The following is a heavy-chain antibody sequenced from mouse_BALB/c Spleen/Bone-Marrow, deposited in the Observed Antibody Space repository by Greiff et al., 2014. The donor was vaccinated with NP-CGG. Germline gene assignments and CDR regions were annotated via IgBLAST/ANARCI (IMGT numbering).Heavy chain of an antibody. CDR2: ISYSGST. V-gene: IGHV3-2*02. Sequence: EVQLQQSGPGLVKPSQSRSLTCIVTGYSITRDYAWNWIRQFPGNKLEWMGYISYSGSTTYNPSLESRISITRDTSKNQFFLQLNSVTTEDTATYYCARSSSYDYDVGFAYWGQGTLVTVSA. CDR3: ARSSSYDYDVGFAY. J-gene: IGHJ3*01. CDR1: GYSITRDYA. D-gene: IGHD2-4*01.